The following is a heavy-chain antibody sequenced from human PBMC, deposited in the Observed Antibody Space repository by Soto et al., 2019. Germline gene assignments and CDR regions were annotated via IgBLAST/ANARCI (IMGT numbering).Heavy chain of an antibody. Sequence: EVQLLESGGGLVQPGGSLRLSCAGSGFTFSDYAISWVRQAPGKGLEWVSAMSGSGGSIYYADFVKGRFTISRDNSKNTVYPQMSSLRGEDTAIYYCAKTFGSNWLLDYWGRGTLVTVSS. D-gene: IGHD1-1*01. V-gene: IGHV3-23*01. CDR3: AKTFGSNWLLDY. CDR2: MSGSGGSI. CDR1: GFTFSDYA. J-gene: IGHJ4*02.